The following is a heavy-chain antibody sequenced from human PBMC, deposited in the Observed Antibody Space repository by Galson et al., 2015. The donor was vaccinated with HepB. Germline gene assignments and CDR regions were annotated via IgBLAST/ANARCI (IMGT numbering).Heavy chain of an antibody. CDR2: ITPSGDNT. CDR1: GFTFSYYA. CDR3: AKVFPEKTDGWYRQALYYVD. D-gene: IGHD6-19*01. V-gene: IGHV3-23*01. Sequence: SLRLSCAASGFTFSYYAMAWVRQAPGKGLEWISAITPSGDNTYSADSMKGRFFISRDNSQNTLFLQMNSLRADDTAIYFCAKVFPEKTDGWYRQALYYVD. J-gene: IGHJ6*03.